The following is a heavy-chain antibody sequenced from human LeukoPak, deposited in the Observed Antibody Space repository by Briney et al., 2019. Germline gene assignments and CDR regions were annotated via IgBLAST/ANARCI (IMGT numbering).Heavy chain of an antibody. CDR1: GFTFSSYG. J-gene: IGHJ4*02. CDR2: IRYDGSNK. Sequence: GGSLRLSCAASGFTFSSYGMHWVRQAPGKGLEWVAFIRYDGSNKYYADSVKGRFTISRDNSKNTLYLQMNSLRTEDTAVYYCAKDSTMVRGVLGYWGQGTLVTVSS. V-gene: IGHV3-30*02. D-gene: IGHD3-10*01. CDR3: AKDSTMVRGVLGY.